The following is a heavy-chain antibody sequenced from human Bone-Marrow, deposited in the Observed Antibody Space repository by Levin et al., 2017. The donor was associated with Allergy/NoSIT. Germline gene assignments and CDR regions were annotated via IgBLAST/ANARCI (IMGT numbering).Heavy chain of an antibody. D-gene: IGHD7-27*01. CDR3: TNGLAGEAS. V-gene: IGHV3-74*01. CDR2: IRPDGTAA. J-gene: IGHJ4*02. CDR1: GFTFSNFW. Sequence: GGSLRLSCATTGFTFSNFWMHWVRQVPGKGLMFVSTIRPDGTAANYADSVKGRFTISRDNSKKTLFLQMNTLRVEDTALYYCTNGLAGEASWGRGTLVTVSS.